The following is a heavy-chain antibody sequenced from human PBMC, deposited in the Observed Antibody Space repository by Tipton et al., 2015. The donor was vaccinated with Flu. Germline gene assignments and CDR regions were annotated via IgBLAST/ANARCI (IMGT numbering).Heavy chain of an antibody. CDR2: VFHMGTS. CDR1: GDSIRSDYY. Sequence: TLSLTCTVSGDSIRSDYYWGWIRQPPGKGLEWIGNVFHMGTSYYNPSLQSRVTISLDTSKNQFSLNVISVTAADTAVYYCARDHPPSITVLGEITDYFGMDVWRQGTTVTVSS. V-gene: IGHV4-38-2*02. CDR3: ARDHPPSITVLGEITDYFGMDV. J-gene: IGHJ6*02. D-gene: IGHD3-3*01.